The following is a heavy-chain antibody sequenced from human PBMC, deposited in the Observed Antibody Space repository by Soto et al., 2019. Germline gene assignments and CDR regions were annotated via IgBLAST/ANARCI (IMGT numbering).Heavy chain of an antibody. D-gene: IGHD3-10*01. Sequence: GGSLRLSCAASGFTFDDYTMHWVRQAPGKGLEWVSLISWDGGSTYYADSVKGRFTISRDNSKNSLYLQMNSLRTEDTALYYCAKDITEGNRLLWFGELSYGMDVWGQGTTVTVSS. CDR2: ISWDGGST. J-gene: IGHJ6*02. V-gene: IGHV3-43*01. CDR3: AKDITEGNRLLWFGELSYGMDV. CDR1: GFTFDDYT.